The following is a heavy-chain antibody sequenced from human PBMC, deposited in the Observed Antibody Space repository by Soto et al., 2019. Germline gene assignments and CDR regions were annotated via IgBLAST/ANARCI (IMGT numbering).Heavy chain of an antibody. CDR2: VYYSGVT. CDR3: ARGGGTVVRRFDY. D-gene: IGHD2-21*01. J-gene: IGHJ4*02. CDR1: GGSISGGDYY. Sequence: SETLSLTCSVSGGSISGGDYYWSWIRQTPGKGLEWIGSVYYSGVTYYNAPLQSRMTISVDTSTNQFSLKLTSVTAADTAVYYCARGGGTVVRRFDYWGQGILVTVSS. V-gene: IGHV4-30-4*01.